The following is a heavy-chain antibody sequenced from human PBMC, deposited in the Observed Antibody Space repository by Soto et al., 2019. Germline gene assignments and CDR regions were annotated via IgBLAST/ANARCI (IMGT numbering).Heavy chain of an antibody. J-gene: IGHJ6*03. CDR3: ARDPDDYYYYYMDV. Sequence: GGSLRLSCAASGFTFSSYSMNWVRQAPGKGLEWVSYISSSSSTIYYADSVKGRFTISRDNAKNSLYLQMNSLRAEDTAVYYCARDPDDYYYYYMDVWGKGTTVTVSS. CDR2: ISSSSSTI. CDR1: GFTFSSYS. V-gene: IGHV3-48*01.